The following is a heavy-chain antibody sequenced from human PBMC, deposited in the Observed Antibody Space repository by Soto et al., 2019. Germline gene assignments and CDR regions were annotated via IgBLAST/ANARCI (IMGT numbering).Heavy chain of an antibody. V-gene: IGHV3-30*03. CDR1: GFTFSSYG. J-gene: IGHJ6*02. CDR3: ARGGANSGTTIYYYNGMDV. D-gene: IGHD1-7*01. Sequence: GGSLRLSCAASGFTFSSYGMHWVRQAPGKGLEWVAVISYDGSNKYYADSVKGRFTISRDNSKNTLYLQMNSLRAEDTAEYYCARGGANSGTTIYYYNGMDVWGQGTTVTVS. CDR2: ISYDGSNK.